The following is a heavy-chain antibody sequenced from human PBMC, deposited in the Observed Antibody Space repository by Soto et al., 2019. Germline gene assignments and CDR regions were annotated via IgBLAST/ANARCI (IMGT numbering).Heavy chain of an antibody. D-gene: IGHD6-13*01. CDR3: ATRPTGSSPVYAFDP. CDR1: GGTFSSYT. CDR2: IIPILGIA. J-gene: IGHJ5*02. Sequence: SVKVSCKASGGTFSSYTISWVRQAPGQGLEWMGRIIPILGIANYAQKFQGRVTITADKSTSTAYMELSSLRSEDTAVYYCATRPTGSSPVYAFDPWGQGTLVTVSS. V-gene: IGHV1-69*02.